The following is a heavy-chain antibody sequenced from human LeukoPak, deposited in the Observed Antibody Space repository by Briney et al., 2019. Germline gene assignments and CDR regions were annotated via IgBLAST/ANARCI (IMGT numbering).Heavy chain of an antibody. J-gene: IGHJ4*02. D-gene: IGHD5-12*01. CDR3: PKDMGGYEGGFDY. Sequence: GGSLRLSCAASGFTFDDYTMHWVRQAPGKGLEWVSLISWDGGSTYYADSVKGRFTISRDNSKNSLYLQMNSLRTEDTALYYCPKDMGGYEGGFDYWGQGTLVTVSS. CDR2: ISWDGGST. V-gene: IGHV3-43*01. CDR1: GFTFDDYT.